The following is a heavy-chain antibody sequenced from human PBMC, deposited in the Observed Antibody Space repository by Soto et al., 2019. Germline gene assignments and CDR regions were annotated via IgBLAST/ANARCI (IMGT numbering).Heavy chain of an antibody. Sequence: QVQLVQSGAEVRKPGASVKVSCKASGYTFSTSGMSWLRQAPGLGLEWMGWISTYNGDTNDAPKFQDRVTMTSDTSTSTVYMELRSLRSDDTAVYYCARAGAAPYYYYGMDVWGQGTRVTVSS. V-gene: IGHV1-18*01. CDR2: ISTYNGDT. CDR1: GYTFSTSG. D-gene: IGHD2-15*01. CDR3: ARAGAAPYYYYGMDV. J-gene: IGHJ6*02.